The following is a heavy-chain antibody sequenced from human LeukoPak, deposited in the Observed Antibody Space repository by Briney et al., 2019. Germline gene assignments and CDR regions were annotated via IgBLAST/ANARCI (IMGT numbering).Heavy chain of an antibody. CDR1: GGSISSGSYY. J-gene: IGHJ3*02. CDR3: AREYSSSWCEPVFDI. Sequence: TLSLTCTVSGGSISSGSYYWSWIRQPAGKGLEWIGRIYPSGSTNYNPSLKSRVTISVDTSKNQFSLKLSSVTAADTAVYYCAREYSSSWCEPVFDIWGQGTMVTVSS. V-gene: IGHV4-61*02. CDR2: IYPSGST. D-gene: IGHD6-13*01.